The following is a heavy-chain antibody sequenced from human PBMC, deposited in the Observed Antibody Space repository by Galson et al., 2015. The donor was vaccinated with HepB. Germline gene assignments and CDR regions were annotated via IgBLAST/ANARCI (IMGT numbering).Heavy chain of an antibody. CDR3: ARDLLSDGYEYNWFDP. D-gene: IGHD5-12*01. CDR1: GYTFSNYG. V-gene: IGHV1-18*01. J-gene: IGHJ5*02. Sequence: SVKVSCKASGYTFSNYGINWVRQAPGQGLEWMGWSSTNYGDTIYAENFLGRVTMTTDTSTSTAYMELRSLRSDDTAVYYCARDLLSDGYEYNWFDPWGQGTLVTVSS. CDR2: SSTNYGDT.